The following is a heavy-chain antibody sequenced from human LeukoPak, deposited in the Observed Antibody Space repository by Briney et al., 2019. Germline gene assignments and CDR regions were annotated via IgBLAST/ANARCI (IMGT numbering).Heavy chain of an antibody. CDR3: ARDGTAAGLYFDL. CDR1: GFTFTDYW. Sequence: PGGSLRHSCAVSGFTFTDYWMNWVRQAPGKGLEWVASIRQDGSEKTYVDSVKGRFTISRDNTKNSLSLQVNSLRVEDTAVYYCARDGTAAGLYFDLWGQGTLVTVSS. D-gene: IGHD6-13*01. J-gene: IGHJ4*01. CDR2: IRQDGSEK. V-gene: IGHV3-7*01.